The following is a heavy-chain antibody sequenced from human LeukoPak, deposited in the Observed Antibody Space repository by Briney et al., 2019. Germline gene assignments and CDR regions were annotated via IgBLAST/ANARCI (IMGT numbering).Heavy chain of an antibody. CDR1: GYTFTNHG. J-gene: IGHJ4*02. CDR3: ARDPSNSSGFHPHSDY. Sequence: GASVKVSCKASGYTFTNHGITWVRQAPGQGLEWMGRISAYNGDTKYAQKLQGRVTMTTDTSTNTAYMELRSLRSDDTAVYYCARDPSNSSGFHPHSDYWGQGTLVTVSS. V-gene: IGHV1-18*01. D-gene: IGHD3-22*01. CDR2: ISAYNGDT.